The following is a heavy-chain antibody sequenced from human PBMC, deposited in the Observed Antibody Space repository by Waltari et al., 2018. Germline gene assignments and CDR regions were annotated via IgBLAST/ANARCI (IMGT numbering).Heavy chain of an antibody. V-gene: IGHV3-15*01. Sequence: EVQLVESGGGLVKPGGSLRLSCAASGFTFSNAWMSWVRQAPGKGLEWVGRIKSKTDGGTTDYAAPVKGRFTISRDDSKNTLYLQMNSLRAEDTAVYYCAKGKIGQQLVRDFDYWGQGTLVTVSS. CDR1: GFTFSNAW. CDR2: IKSKTDGGTT. J-gene: IGHJ4*02. D-gene: IGHD6-13*01. CDR3: AKGKIGQQLVRDFDY.